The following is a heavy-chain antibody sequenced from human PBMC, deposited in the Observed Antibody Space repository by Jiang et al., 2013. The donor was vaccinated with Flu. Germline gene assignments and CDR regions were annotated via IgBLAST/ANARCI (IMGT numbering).Heavy chain of an antibody. CDR2: TSNSGTA. Sequence: GPGLVKPSQTLSLTCTVSGGSISSRDYSWTWIRQHPEKGLEWIGHTSNSGTANQNPSLKSRLTLSLDASKNQFSLKLSSVTAADTAVYYCARLPLKVQFDSGYYRFGWFDPWGQGTLVTVSS. CDR1: GGSISSRDYS. D-gene: IGHD5-12*01. V-gene: IGHV4-31*03. J-gene: IGHJ5*02. CDR3: ARLPLKVQFDSGYYRFGWFDP.